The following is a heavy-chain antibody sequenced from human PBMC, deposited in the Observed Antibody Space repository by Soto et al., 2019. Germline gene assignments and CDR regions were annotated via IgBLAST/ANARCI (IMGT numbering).Heavy chain of an antibody. CDR1: GFTCSNYG. V-gene: IGHV3-30*18. D-gene: IGHD3-16*02. Sequence: GGSLRLSCAASGFTCSNYGIHWVRQAPGKGLEWVAFISYDGSRKYYADSVKGRFTISRDDSKNMLYLQMNSLRAEDTAVFYCAKDSFLSANWFDPWGQGTLVTVSS. CDR2: ISYDGSRK. J-gene: IGHJ5*02. CDR3: AKDSFLSANWFDP.